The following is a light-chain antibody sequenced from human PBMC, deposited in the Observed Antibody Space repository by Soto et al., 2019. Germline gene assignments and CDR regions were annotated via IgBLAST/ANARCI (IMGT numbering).Light chain of an antibody. CDR2: GNT. CDR1: SSNIGAGYD. J-gene: IGLJ2*01. CDR3: QSYDSTLSAL. Sequence: QPVLTQPPSASGAPGQRVTISCTGSSSNIGAGYDVHWYQQLPGTAPKLLIYGNTNRPSGVPDRFSGSKSGTSASLAITGLQAEDEADYYCQSYDSTLSALFGGGTKLTVL. V-gene: IGLV1-40*01.